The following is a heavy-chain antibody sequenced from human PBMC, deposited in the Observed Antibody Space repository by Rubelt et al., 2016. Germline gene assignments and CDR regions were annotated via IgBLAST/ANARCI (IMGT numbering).Heavy chain of an antibody. J-gene: IGHJ6*02. V-gene: IGHV4-39*07. D-gene: IGHD3-10*01. CDR3: AREYAMVRGVIRFGMDV. CDR2: SGST. Sequence: SGSTYYNPSLKSRVTISVDTSKNQFSLKLSSVTAADTAVYYCAREYAMVRGVIRFGMDVWGQGTTVTVSS.